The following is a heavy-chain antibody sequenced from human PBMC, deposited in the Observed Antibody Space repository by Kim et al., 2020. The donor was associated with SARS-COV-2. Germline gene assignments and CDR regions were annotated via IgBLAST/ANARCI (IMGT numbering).Heavy chain of an antibody. J-gene: IGHJ6*02. D-gene: IGHD4-17*01. CDR2: IYYSGST. CDR3: ATPEDDYGTLPPLMDV. CDR1: GGSISSSSYY. Sequence: SETLSLTCTVSGGSISSSSYYWGWIRQPPGKGLEWIGSIYYSGSTYYNPSLKSRVTISVDTSKNQFSLKLSSVTAADTAVYYCATPEDDYGTLPPLMDVWGQGTTVTVSS. V-gene: IGHV4-39*01.